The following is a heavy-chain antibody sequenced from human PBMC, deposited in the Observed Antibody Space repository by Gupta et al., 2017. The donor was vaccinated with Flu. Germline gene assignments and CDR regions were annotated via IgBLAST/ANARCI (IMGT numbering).Heavy chain of an antibody. Sequence: TFSSYEMNWVRQSPGKGLEWVSYTSSSGNTIYYADSVKGRFSISRDNAKNSLYLQMNSLRAEDTALYYCARVLDYYYMDVWGKGTTVTVSS. V-gene: IGHV3-48*03. CDR1: TFSSYE. CDR2: TSSSGNTI. J-gene: IGHJ6*03. CDR3: ARVLDYYYMDV. D-gene: IGHD3-3*01.